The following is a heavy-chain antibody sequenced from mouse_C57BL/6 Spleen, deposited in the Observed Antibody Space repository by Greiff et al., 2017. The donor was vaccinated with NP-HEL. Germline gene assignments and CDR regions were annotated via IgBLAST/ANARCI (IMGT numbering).Heavy chain of an antibody. D-gene: IGHD1-1*01. CDR1: GFNIKNTY. V-gene: IGHV14-3*01. CDR3: ASDLIYYYGSRAGTNYAMDY. Sequence: EVQLQESVAELVRPGASVKLSCTASGFNIKNTYMHWVKQRPEQGLEWIGRIDPANGNTKYAPKFQGKATITADTSSNTAYLQLSSLTSEDTAIYYCASDLIYYYGSRAGTNYAMDYWGQGTSVTVSS. CDR2: IDPANGNT. J-gene: IGHJ4*01.